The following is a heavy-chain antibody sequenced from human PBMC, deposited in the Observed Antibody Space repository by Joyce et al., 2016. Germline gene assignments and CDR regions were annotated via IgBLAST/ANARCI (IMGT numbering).Heavy chain of an antibody. Sequence: EVQLVESGGGLIQPGGSLRLSCAASGFTVSSSYMSWVRQTPGKGLEWVSVIYNKGDTYYADSVKGRFTISSDNSKNTLFLQMNSLRAEDTAVYYCTRDLYDVNWFDPWGQGTLVTVSS. D-gene: IGHD3-3*01. CDR2: IYNKGDT. CDR3: TRDLYDVNWFDP. CDR1: GFTVSSSY. J-gene: IGHJ5*02. V-gene: IGHV3-53*01.